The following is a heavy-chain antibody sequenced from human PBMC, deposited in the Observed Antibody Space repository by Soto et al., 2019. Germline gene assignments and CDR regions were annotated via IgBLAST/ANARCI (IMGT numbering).Heavy chain of an antibody. CDR3: AKDTYYHDSSGYYIFDY. Sequence: PGGSLRLSCAASGFTFSSYGMHWVRQAPGRGLEWVAVISYDGSNKNYADSVKGRFTISRDNSKNTVYLQMNSLRAEDTALYYCAKDTYYHDSSGYYIFDYWGQGTLVTV. CDR2: ISYDGSNK. CDR1: GFTFSSYG. J-gene: IGHJ4*02. V-gene: IGHV3-30*18. D-gene: IGHD3-22*01.